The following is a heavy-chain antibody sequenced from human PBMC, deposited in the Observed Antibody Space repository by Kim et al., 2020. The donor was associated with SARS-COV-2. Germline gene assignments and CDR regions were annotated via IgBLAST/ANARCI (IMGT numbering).Heavy chain of an antibody. V-gene: IGHV3-74*01. D-gene: IGHD1-26*01. Sequence: AEYVKGQFTITRDNAKNTLYLQMNSLRAEDTAVYYCARGSSGSYPRAFDIWGQGTMVTVSS. J-gene: IGHJ3*02. CDR3: ARGSSGSYPRAFDI.